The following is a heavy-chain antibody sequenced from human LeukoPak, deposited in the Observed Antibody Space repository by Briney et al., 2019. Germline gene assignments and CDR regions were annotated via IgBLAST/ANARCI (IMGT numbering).Heavy chain of an antibody. CDR2: INPSGGST. Sequence: ASVKVSCKASGYTFTSYYMHWVRQAPGQGLEWMGIINPSGGSTSYAQKFQGRVTMTRDTSTSTVYMELSSLRSEDTAVYYCARDRNTMIVVGAMYWFDPWGQGTLVTVSS. J-gene: IGHJ5*02. V-gene: IGHV1-46*01. CDR1: GYTFTSYY. CDR3: ARDRNTMIVVGAMYWFDP. D-gene: IGHD3-22*01.